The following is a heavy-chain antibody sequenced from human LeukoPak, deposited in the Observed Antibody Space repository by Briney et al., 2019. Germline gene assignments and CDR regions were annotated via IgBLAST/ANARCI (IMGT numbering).Heavy chain of an antibody. CDR3: ARSTKTAAAGGDYNYFYYGMDV. CDR2: MYYSGST. D-gene: IGHD6-13*01. J-gene: IGHJ6*02. V-gene: IGHV4-59*08. Sequence: KPSETLSLTCTVSGGSISTYYWSWIRQPPGKRLEWIAYMYYSGSTNYNPSLQSRVTISGDTSKNQFSLKLSSVTAADTAVYYCARSTKTAAAGGDYNYFYYGMDVWGQGATVTVSS. CDR1: GGSISTYY.